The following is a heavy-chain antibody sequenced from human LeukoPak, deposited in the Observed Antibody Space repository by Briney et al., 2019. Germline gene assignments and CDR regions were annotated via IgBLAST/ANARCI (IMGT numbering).Heavy chain of an antibody. V-gene: IGHV1-69*13. J-gene: IGHJ5*02. D-gene: IGHD3-22*01. Sequence: ASVKVSCKASGGTFSSYAISWVRQAPGQGLEWMGGIIPIFGTANYAQKFQGRVTITADESTSTVHMELSSLRSEDTAVYYCARDTAPYDSSGSNWFDPWGQGTLVTVSS. CDR2: IIPIFGTA. CDR3: ARDTAPYDSSGSNWFDP. CDR1: GGTFSSYA.